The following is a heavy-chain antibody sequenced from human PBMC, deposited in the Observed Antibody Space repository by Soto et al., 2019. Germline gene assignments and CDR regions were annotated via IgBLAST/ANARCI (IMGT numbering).Heavy chain of an antibody. CDR1: GGSINNYY. V-gene: IGHV4-59*01. CDR3: AKGGRQWLVTSDFNY. CDR2: IYYSGST. D-gene: IGHD6-19*01. J-gene: IGHJ4*02. Sequence: SETLSLTCTVSGGSINNYYWSLIRQPQGKGLEWIGYIYYSGSTNYNPSLKSRVTISVDTSKNQFSLKLNSVTAADTAVYYCAKGGRQWLVTSDFNYWGQGALVTVSS.